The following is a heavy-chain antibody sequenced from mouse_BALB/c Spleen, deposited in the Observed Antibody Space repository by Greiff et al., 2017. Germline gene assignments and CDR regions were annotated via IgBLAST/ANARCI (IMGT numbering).Heavy chain of an antibody. CDR2: IRLKSNNYAT. CDR1: GFTFSNYW. D-gene: IGHD4-1*02. V-gene: IGHV6-6*02. Sequence: EVKLEESGGGLVQPGGSMKLSCVASGFTFSNYWMNWVRQSPEKGLEWVAEIRLKSNNYATHYAESVKGRFTISRDDSKSSVYLQMNNLRAEDTGIYYCTRGPNWDGFAYWGQGTLVTVSA. J-gene: IGHJ3*01. CDR3: TRGPNWDGFAY.